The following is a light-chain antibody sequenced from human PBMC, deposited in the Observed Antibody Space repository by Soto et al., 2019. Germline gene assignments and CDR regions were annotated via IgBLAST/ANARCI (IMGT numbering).Light chain of an antibody. CDR2: GAC. CDR1: QSIGTN. J-gene: IGKJ2*01. V-gene: IGKV3-15*01. Sequence: ETVMTQSPVTLSVSPGERATLSCRASQSIGTNLAWYQERPGQAPRLLMYGACTRATGVPAMFTGSGSGTEFTLTISSLQSEDSAVYFCQQYSDWPPYTFGQGTQLEIK. CDR3: QQYSDWPPYT.